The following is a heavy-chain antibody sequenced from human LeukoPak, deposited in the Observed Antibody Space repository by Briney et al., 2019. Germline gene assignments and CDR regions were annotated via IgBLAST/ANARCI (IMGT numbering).Heavy chain of an antibody. V-gene: IGHV4-61*02. CDR3: ARAPFSAMLN. J-gene: IGHJ4*02. CDR2: MHITGST. D-gene: IGHD5-18*01. Sequence: SETLSLTCTVSGGSISSGSYYWSWIRQPAGKGPEWIGRMHITGSTNYNPSLKSRVTILVDTSKNQFSLKLNSVTAADTAVYYCARAPFSAMLNWGQGTLVTVSS. CDR1: GGSISSGSYY.